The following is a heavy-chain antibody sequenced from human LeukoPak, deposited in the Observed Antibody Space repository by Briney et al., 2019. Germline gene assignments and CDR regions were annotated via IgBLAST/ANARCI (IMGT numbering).Heavy chain of an antibody. V-gene: IGHV3-23*01. Sequence: GGSLRLSCAASGFIVTSFCMNWVRQASGKGLEWVSAISGSGGSTYYADSVKGRFTISRDNSKNTLYLQMNSLRAEDTAVYYCAKSRTYSSGWYFDFDYWGQGTLVTVSS. CDR2: ISGSGGST. CDR1: GFIVTSFC. CDR3: AKSRTYSSGWYFDFDY. D-gene: IGHD6-19*01. J-gene: IGHJ4*02.